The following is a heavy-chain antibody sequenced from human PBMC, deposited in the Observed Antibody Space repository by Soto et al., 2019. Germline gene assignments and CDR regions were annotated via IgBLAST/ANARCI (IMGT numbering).Heavy chain of an antibody. V-gene: IGHV1-69*13. D-gene: IGHD3-22*01. CDR3: ARDIPVNYYDSIYYFYAMDV. CDR1: GGTFSSQA. J-gene: IGHJ6*02. Sequence: GASVKVSCKASGGTFSSQAFRWVRQAPGQGLEWMGGIIPFFRATNYAQKFQGRITITADESTSTAYMELSSLSSEDTAVYYCARDIPVNYYDSIYYFYAMDVWGQGTTVTVSS. CDR2: IIPFFRAT.